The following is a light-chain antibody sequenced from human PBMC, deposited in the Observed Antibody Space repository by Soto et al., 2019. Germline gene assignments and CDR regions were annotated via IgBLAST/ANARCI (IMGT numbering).Light chain of an antibody. CDR1: HSVNSW. CDR2: KAS. V-gene: IGKV1-5*03. CDR3: QQYNNYWT. J-gene: IGKJ1*01. Sequence: IHLTQSPSTLCARVGDRVTITCRASHSVNSWLAWFQQKPGKAPKLLIYKASTLESGVPSRFSGSGSGTEFTLTISSLQPDDFGTYYCQQYNNYWTFGQGTKVDIK.